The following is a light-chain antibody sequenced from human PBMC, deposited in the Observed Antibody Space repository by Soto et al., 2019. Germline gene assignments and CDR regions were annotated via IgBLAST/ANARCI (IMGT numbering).Light chain of an antibody. Sequence: QAVVTQEPSLTVSPGETVTLTCGSSTGAVTSGHSPYWIQQKPGQAPRTLIYDTSNKHSGTPARFSGSSIGGRAALTLSGAQPEDEAYYYCSLFYGAPRVFGGGTKLTVL. CDR1: TGAVTSGHS. V-gene: IGLV7-46*01. CDR3: SLFYGAPRV. CDR2: DTS. J-gene: IGLJ3*02.